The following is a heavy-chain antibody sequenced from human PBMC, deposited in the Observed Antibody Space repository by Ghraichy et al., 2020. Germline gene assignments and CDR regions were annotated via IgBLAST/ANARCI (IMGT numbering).Heavy chain of an antibody. Sequence: GGSLRLSCAASGFTFSSYAMHWVHQAPGKGLEWMALISYDGSNKYYADSVKGRFTISRDNSKNTLYLQMNSLRAEDTAVYYCARDLSGATGYFDYWGQGTLVTVSS. D-gene: IGHD1-26*01. CDR3: ARDLSGATGYFDY. CDR1: GFTFSSYA. J-gene: IGHJ4*02. V-gene: IGHV3-30*04. CDR2: ISYDGSNK.